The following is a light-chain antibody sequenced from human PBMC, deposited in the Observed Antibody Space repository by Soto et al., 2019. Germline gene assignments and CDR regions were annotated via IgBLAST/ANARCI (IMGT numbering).Light chain of an antibody. CDR2: KAS. J-gene: IGKJ4*01. CDR1: QSISNW. Sequence: DIQMTQSPSTLSASVGDRVTITCRASQSISNWLAWYQQKPGKAPKLLIYKASSLESGVPSRFSGSGSGTEFTLTISSLQPDDFPTYYCQCGVTFGGGTKVEIK. V-gene: IGKV1-5*03. CDR3: QCGVT.